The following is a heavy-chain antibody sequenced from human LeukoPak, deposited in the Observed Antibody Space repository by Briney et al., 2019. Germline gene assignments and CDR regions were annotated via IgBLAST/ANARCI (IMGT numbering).Heavy chain of an antibody. Sequence: SESLSLTCAVSVGSISSGNGWSWVRQSPGKGLEGIGESVTVGAPTKRPSLKRLVITLYGPFKNHFSLKLTSLTAADTAVYYCATAPILRGEGGEHYRLRMDVWGQGTTVIV. CDR2: SVTVGAP. V-gene: IGHV4-4*02. CDR1: VGSISSGNG. D-gene: IGHD2-2*02. CDR3: ATAPILRGEGGEHYRLRMDV. J-gene: IGHJ6*02.